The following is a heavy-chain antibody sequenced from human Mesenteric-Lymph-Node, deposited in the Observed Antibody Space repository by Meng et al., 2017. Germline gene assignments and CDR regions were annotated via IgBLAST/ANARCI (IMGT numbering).Heavy chain of an antibody. V-gene: IGHV1-3*02. CDR1: GYTFTSYA. Sequence: ASVKVSCKASGYTFTSYAMHWVRQAPGQRLEWMGWSNAGNGNTKYSQEFQGRVTITRDTSASTAYMELSSLRSDDTAVYYCARDVAYYYDSSGYYYVYWGQGTLVTVSS. J-gene: IGHJ4*02. D-gene: IGHD3-22*01. CDR2: SNAGNGNT. CDR3: ARDVAYYYDSSGYYYVY.